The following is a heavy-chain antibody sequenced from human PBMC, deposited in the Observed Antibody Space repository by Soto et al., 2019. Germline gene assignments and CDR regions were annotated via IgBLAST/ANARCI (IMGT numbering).Heavy chain of an antibody. J-gene: IGHJ4*02. CDR2: IYYSGST. D-gene: IGHD5-18*01. V-gene: IGHV4-61*01. CDR3: ARVMSYGISFDY. CDR1: GGSVSSGSYY. Sequence: SETLSLTCTVSGGSVSSGSYYWSWIRQPPGKGLEWIGYIYYSGSTNYNPSLKSRVTISVDTSKNQFSLKLSSVTAADTAVYYCARVMSYGISFDYWGQGILVTVSS.